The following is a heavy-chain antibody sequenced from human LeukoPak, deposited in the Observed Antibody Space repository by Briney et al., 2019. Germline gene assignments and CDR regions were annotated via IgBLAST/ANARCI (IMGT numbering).Heavy chain of an antibody. Sequence: GGSLRLSCAASGFTFSSYWMSWVRQAPGKGLEWVANIKQDGSEKYYVDSVKGRFTISRDNAKNSLYLQMNSLRAEDTAVYYCARVPATVTYYYYYYYMDVWGKGTTVTVSS. D-gene: IGHD4-17*01. V-gene: IGHV3-7*01. CDR3: ARVPATVTYYYYYYYMDV. CDR2: IKQDGSEK. J-gene: IGHJ6*03. CDR1: GFTFSSYW.